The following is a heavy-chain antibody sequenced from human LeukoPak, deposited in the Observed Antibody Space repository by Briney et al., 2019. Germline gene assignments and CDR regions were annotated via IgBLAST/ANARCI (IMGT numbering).Heavy chain of an antibody. D-gene: IGHD6-13*01. CDR2: IRYDGSNK. V-gene: IGHV3-30*02. J-gene: IGHJ1*01. CDR3: AKDSQLGYSSSWYPYFQH. CDR1: GFTFSSYG. Sequence: GGSLRLSCAASGFTFSSYGMHWVRQAPGKGLEWVAFIRYDGSNKYYADSVKGRFTISRDNSKNTLYLQMNSLRAEDTAVYYCAKDSQLGYSSSWYPYFQHWGQGTLVTVSS.